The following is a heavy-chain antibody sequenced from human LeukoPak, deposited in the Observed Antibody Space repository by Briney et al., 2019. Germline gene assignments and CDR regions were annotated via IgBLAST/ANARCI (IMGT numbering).Heavy chain of an antibody. V-gene: IGHV1-2*02. CDR1: GYTFIGYY. D-gene: IGHD2-15*01. Sequence: ASVKVSCKASGYTFIGYYIRWMRQAPGQGLEWMGWMNPNRGDTSYAQKFQGRVTMTRDTPISTAYMELSGLTSDDTAVYYCXXXXXXCSDTGCYVDYWGQGTLVTVSS. J-gene: IGHJ4*02. CDR3: XXXXXXCSDTGCYVDY. CDR2: MNPNRGDT.